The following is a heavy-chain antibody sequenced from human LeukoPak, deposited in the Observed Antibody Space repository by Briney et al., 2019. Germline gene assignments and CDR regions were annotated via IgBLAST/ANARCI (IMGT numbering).Heavy chain of an antibody. CDR3: AKDAGSGWFNDAFDI. D-gene: IGHD6-19*01. Sequence: SGGSLRLSCAASGFTFSSYAMSWVRQAPGKGLEWVLAISGSGGSTYYADSVKGRFTISRDNSKNTLYLQMNSLRAEDTAVYYCAKDAGSGWFNDAFDIWGQGTMVTVSS. CDR1: GFTFSSYA. J-gene: IGHJ3*02. CDR2: ISGSGGST. V-gene: IGHV3-23*01.